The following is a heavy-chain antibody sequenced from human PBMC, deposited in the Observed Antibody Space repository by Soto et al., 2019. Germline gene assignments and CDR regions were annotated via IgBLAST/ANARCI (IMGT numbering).Heavy chain of an antibody. Sequence: EVQLVESGGGLVQPGGSLKLSCAASGFTFSGSAVHWVRQPSGKGLEWVGRIRTKANSYATAYSASVKGRFTISRDDSKDTAYLQMNSLKTEDTAVYYCTSPGYSHGYLAFDIWGQGTMVTVSS. J-gene: IGHJ3*02. CDR1: GFTFSGSA. CDR2: IRTKANSYAT. CDR3: TSPGYSHGYLAFDI. D-gene: IGHD5-18*01. V-gene: IGHV3-73*02.